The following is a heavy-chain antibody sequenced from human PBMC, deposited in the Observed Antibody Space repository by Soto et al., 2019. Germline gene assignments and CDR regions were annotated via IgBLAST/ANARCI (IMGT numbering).Heavy chain of an antibody. V-gene: IGHV1-18*01. CDR3: ARDPPYCSSTSCYGDY. D-gene: IGHD2-2*01. J-gene: IGHJ4*02. CDR1: GYTFTSYG. CDR2: ISAYNGNT. Sequence: ASVKVSCKASGYTFTSYGISWVRQAPGQGLEWMGWISAYNGNTNYAQKLQGRVTMTTDTSTSTAYMELRSLRSDDTAVYYCARDPPYCSSTSCYGDYWGQGTLVTVSS.